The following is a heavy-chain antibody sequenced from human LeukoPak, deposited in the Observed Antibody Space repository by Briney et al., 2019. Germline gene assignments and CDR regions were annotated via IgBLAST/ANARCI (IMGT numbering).Heavy chain of an antibody. CDR1: GDSFSSHY. V-gene: IGHV4-59*11. J-gene: IGHJ3*02. D-gene: IGHD4-17*01. CDR2: ISHIGRT. CDR3: ARDLVTVTKGFDI. Sequence: SETLSLTCAVSGDSFSSHYWTWIRRSPGTGLEWIGYISHIGRTNYNPSLKSRVTISIDTSKNQFSLKLRSVTAADTAVYYCARDLVTVTKGFDIWGQGTMVSVSS.